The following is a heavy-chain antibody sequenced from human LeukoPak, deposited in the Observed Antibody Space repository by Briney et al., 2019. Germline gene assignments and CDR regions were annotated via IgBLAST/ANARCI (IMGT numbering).Heavy chain of an antibody. J-gene: IGHJ6*03. CDR3: ARRTMIFGEAAYMDV. V-gene: IGHV4-39*01. Sequence: SETLSLTCSVSGGSISSSHYYWGWIRQPPGKGLEWIGSIYYSGSTDYNTSLRSRLTISVDMSKNQFSLKMRSVTAADTAIYYCARRTMIFGEAAYMDVWGKGTTVTVSS. CDR2: IYYSGST. CDR1: GGSISSSHYY. D-gene: IGHD3/OR15-3a*01.